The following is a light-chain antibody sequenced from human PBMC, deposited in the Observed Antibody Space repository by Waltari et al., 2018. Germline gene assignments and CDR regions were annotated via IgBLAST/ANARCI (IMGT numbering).Light chain of an antibody. CDR2: YVS. CDR1: SSDVGGYNY. V-gene: IGLV2-11*01. J-gene: IGLJ2*01. CDR3: GSYAGSYTVV. Sequence: QSALTQPRSVSGSPGQSVTISCTGTSSDVGGYNYVSWYQQHPGKAPKLMIYYVSKRPAGGPDLFSGSKSGNTASLTISGLQAEDEADYYCGSYAGSYTVVFGGGTKLTVL.